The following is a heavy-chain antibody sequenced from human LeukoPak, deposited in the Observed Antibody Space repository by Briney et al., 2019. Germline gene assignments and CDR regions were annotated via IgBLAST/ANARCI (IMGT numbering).Heavy chain of an antibody. Sequence: ASVKVSCKASGYTFTGYYMHWVRQAPGQGLEWMGWINPNSGGTNYAQKFQGRVTMTRDTSISTAYMELSRLRSDDTAVYYCARDPVRLSGYVSDAFDIWGQGTMVTVSS. CDR1: GYTFTGYY. J-gene: IGHJ3*02. D-gene: IGHD5-12*01. CDR3: ARDPVRLSGYVSDAFDI. V-gene: IGHV1-2*02. CDR2: INPNSGGT.